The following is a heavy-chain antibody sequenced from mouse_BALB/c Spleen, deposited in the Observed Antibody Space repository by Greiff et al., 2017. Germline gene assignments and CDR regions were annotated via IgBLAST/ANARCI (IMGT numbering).Heavy chain of an antibody. Sequence: VQLQQSGAELVRSGASVKLSCTASGFNIKDYYMHWVKQRPEQGLEWIGWIDPENGDTEYAPKFQGKATMTADTSSNTAYLQLSSLTSEDTAVYYCNAFYYYVDYWGQGTTLTVSS. CDR1: GFNIKDYY. D-gene: IGHD1-1*01. V-gene: IGHV14-4*02. CDR2: IDPENGDT. CDR3: NAFYYYVDY. J-gene: IGHJ2*01.